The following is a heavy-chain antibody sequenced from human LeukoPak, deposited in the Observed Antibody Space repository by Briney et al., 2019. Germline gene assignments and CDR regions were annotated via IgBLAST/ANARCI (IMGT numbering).Heavy chain of an antibody. D-gene: IGHD3-22*01. Sequence: SETLSLTCAVSGGSISSGGYSWSWIRQPPGKGLEWIGYIYHSGSTYYNPSLKSRVTISVDRSKNQFSLKLSSVTAADTAVYYCARETGRYYYDSSGSFDYWGLGTLVTVSS. CDR3: ARETGRYYYDSSGSFDY. J-gene: IGHJ4*02. V-gene: IGHV4-30-2*01. CDR1: GGSISSGGYS. CDR2: IYHSGST.